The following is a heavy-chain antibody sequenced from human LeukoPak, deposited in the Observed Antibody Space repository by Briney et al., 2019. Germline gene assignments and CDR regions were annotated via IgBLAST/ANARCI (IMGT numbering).Heavy chain of an antibody. CDR3: ARSSSWDDAFDI. V-gene: IGHV1-8*02. Sequence: ASVKVSCKASGGTFSSYAINWVRQATGQGLEWMGWMNPNSGNTGYAQKFQGRVTMTRNTSISTAYMELSSLRSEDTAVYYCARSSSWDDAFDIWGQGTMVTVSS. CDR1: GGTFSSYA. CDR2: MNPNSGNT. J-gene: IGHJ3*02. D-gene: IGHD6-13*01.